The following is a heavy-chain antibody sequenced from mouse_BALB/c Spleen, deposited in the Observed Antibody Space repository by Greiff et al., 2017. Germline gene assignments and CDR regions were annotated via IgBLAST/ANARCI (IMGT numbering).Heavy chain of an antibody. V-gene: IGHV5-4*02. J-gene: IGHJ1*01. D-gene: IGHD1-1*02. CDR3: ARDDGDWYFDV. CDR2: ISDGGSYT. CDR1: GFTFSDYY. Sequence: VQLKESGGGLVKPGGSLKLSCAASGFTFSDYYMYWVRQTPEKRLEWVATISDGGSYTYYPDSVKGRFTISRDNAKNNLYLQMSSLKSEDTAMYYCARDDGDWYFDVWGAGTTVTVSS.